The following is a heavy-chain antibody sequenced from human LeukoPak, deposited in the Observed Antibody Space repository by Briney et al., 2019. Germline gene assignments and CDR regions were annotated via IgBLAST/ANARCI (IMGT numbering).Heavy chain of an antibody. Sequence: ASVKVSCKASGYTFTGYYMHWVRQAPGQGLEWMGWINPNSGGTNYAQKFQGRVTMTRDTSISTAYMELSRLRSDDTAVYYCARLLGFGEPSRFDYWGQGTLVTVSS. CDR3: ARLLGFGEPSRFDY. J-gene: IGHJ4*02. V-gene: IGHV1-2*02. CDR1: GYTFTGYY. CDR2: INPNSGGT. D-gene: IGHD3-10*01.